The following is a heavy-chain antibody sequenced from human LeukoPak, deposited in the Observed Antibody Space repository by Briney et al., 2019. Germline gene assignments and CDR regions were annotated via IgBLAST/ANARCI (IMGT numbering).Heavy chain of an antibody. D-gene: IGHD3-22*01. CDR3: AREAPYCYDSSGSTRYFDL. CDR1: GFTFSSYG. CDR2: IWYDGSNK. Sequence: PGRSLRLSCAASGFTFSSYGMHWVRQAPGKGLEWVAVIWYDGSNKYYADSVKGRFTISRDNSKITLYLQMNSLRAEDTAVYYCAREAPYCYDSSGSTRYFDLWGRGALVTVSS. V-gene: IGHV3-33*01. J-gene: IGHJ2*01.